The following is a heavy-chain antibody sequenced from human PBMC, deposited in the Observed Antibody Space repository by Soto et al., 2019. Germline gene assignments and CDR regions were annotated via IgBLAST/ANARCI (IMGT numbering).Heavy chain of an antibody. V-gene: IGHV4-59*08. J-gene: IGHJ6*02. D-gene: IGHD2-21*01. CDR2: IYYTGNT. CDR1: GGTMTSYY. CDR3: ARRIPFGYGMDV. Sequence: SETHSLTCTVSGGTMTSYYWSWIRQPPGKGLEWIGFIYYTGNTKYNPSLKSRVTISIDTSKSLFSLKLNSVTAADMAVYYCARRIPFGYGMDVWGQGTTVTVSS.